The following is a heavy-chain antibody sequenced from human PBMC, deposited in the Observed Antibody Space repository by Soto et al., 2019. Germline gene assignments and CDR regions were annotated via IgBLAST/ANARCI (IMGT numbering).Heavy chain of an antibody. D-gene: IGHD2-15*01. V-gene: IGHV1-3*01. CDR2: INAGNGNT. CDR3: ARGPGGPDGPGDY. J-gene: IGHJ4*02. Sequence: QVQLVQSGAEVKKPGASVKASCKASGYTFTNYAMHWVRQAPGQRLEWMGWINAGNGNTKYSQKFQGRVTITRDTSASTAYMALSSLRSEDTAVYYCARGPGGPDGPGDYWGQGTLVTVSS. CDR1: GYTFTNYA.